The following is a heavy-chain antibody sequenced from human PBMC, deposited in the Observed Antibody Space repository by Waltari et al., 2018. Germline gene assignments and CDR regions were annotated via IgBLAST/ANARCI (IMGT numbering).Heavy chain of an antibody. CDR3: AKDHPSDGWPAFDS. Sequence: LESGGGLAQPGGSLRLSCAASGFSIGTSAMSWVRQAPGKGLEGVSAITRQATTYYAGSVRGRFVISRDDSDNKVHLQMNGLNADDTATYYGAKDHPSDGWPAFDSWGQGTQVIVAS. V-gene: IGHV3-23*01. D-gene: IGHD6-19*01. CDR1: GFSIGTSA. CDR2: ITRQATT. J-gene: IGHJ4*02.